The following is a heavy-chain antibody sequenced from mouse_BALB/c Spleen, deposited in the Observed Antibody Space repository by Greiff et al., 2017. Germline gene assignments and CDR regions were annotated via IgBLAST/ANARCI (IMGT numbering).Heavy chain of an antibody. CDR3: ARTNWGFAY. Sequence: EVMLVESGPGLVKPSQSLSLTCTVTGYSITSDYAWNWIRQFPGNKLEWMGYISYSGSTSYNPSLKSRISITRDTSKNQFFLQLNSVTTEDTATYYCARTNWGFAYWGQGTLVTVSA. D-gene: IGHD4-1*01. CDR2: ISYSGST. CDR1: GYSITSDYA. J-gene: IGHJ3*01. V-gene: IGHV3-2*02.